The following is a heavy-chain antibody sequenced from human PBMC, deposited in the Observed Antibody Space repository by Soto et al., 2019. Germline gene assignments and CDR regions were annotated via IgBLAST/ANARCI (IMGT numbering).Heavy chain of an antibody. V-gene: IGHV3-23*01. CDR1: ECTFVGFA. CDR2: ISGSGGST. D-gene: IGHD7-27*01. J-gene: IGHJ4*02. Sequence: TGLPLRLPWAAVECTFVGFAGSRIRQAPGKGLEWVSAISGSGGSTYYADSVKGRFTISRDNSKNTLYLQMNSLRAEDTAVYYCAKGLTGSFDYWGQGTLVTVSS. CDR3: AKGLTGSFDY.